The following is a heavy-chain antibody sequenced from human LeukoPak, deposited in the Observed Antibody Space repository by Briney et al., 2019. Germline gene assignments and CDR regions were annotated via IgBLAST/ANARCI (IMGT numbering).Heavy chain of an antibody. CDR3: AKVGETDNIDY. V-gene: IGHV4-59*08. Sequence: SETLSLTCSVSGGXINSYYCSWIRQPPGKGLEWIGYISDSGSTNYNPSVKGRVTISVDTSKKEFSLRLASVTAADTAVYYCAKVGETDNIDYWGQGTLVTVYS. D-gene: IGHD1-26*01. CDR2: ISDSGST. J-gene: IGHJ4*02. CDR1: GGXINSYY.